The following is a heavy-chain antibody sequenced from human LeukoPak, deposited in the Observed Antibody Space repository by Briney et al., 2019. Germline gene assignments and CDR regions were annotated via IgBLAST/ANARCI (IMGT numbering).Heavy chain of an antibody. CDR1: VYSFTSHW. CDR2: INPGDSDT. J-gene: IGHJ4*02. V-gene: IGHV5-51*01. Sequence: GESLKISCKGSVYSFTSHWIGWVRQMPGKGLEWMGIINPGDSDTRYSPSFQGQVTISADKSISTAYLQWSSLKASDTAMYYCARRYCSGGTCYYFDYWGQGTLVTVSS. D-gene: IGHD2-15*01. CDR3: ARRYCSGGTCYYFDY.